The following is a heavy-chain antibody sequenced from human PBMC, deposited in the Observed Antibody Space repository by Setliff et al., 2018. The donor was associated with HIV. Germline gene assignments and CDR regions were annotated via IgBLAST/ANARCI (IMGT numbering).Heavy chain of an antibody. Sequence: PSETLSLTCSVSGDSVSSRSYYWGWIRQSPGKGLEWIGSIYFNGITHDNPSLKSRVTTSVDTSKNQFSLKLSSVTAADTAVYYCASAEPPIYSSGWRGVGYFDYWGQGTLVTVSS. V-gene: IGHV4-39*01. D-gene: IGHD6-19*01. CDR1: GDSVSSRSYY. CDR2: IYFNGIT. J-gene: IGHJ4*02. CDR3: ASAEPPIYSSGWRGVGYFDY.